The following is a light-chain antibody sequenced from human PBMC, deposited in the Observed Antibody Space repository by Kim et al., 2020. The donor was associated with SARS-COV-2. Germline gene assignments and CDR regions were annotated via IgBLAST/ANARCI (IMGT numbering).Light chain of an antibody. V-gene: IGKV3-20*01. J-gene: IGKJ3*01. CDR3: QQYGSLPFT. CDR1: QSVSSH. Sequence: LYPGESATLSCRASQSVSSHLAWYQQRPGQAPRLLIYGASNRATGIPDRFSGSGSGTDFTLTISRLEPEDFAVYYCQQYGSLPFTFGPGTKVDIK. CDR2: GAS.